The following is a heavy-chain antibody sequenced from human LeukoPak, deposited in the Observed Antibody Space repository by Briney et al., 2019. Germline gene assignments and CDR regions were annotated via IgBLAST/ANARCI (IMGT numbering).Heavy chain of an antibody. V-gene: IGHV3-7*01. J-gene: IGHJ4*02. CDR2: LNPDGSKK. CDR3: ARGYGGYDFGY. Sequence: PGGSLRLSCGASGFRFSRHWINWVRQAPGKGLEWVANLNPDGSKKYYADSMKGRFTISRDNARNSLYLQTNNLRAEDTAVYYCARGYGGYDFGYWGQGTLVTVSS. CDR1: GFRFSRHW. D-gene: IGHD5-12*01.